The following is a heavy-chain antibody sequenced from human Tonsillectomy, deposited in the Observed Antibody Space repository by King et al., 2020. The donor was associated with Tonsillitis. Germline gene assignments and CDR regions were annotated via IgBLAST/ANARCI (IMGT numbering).Heavy chain of an antibody. CDR2: IYWVVDR. Sequence: IILKESGPALLKPTQTLTLTCTFSGFSLSTSGKCVTWIRQPPGRDLEWLARIYWVVDRYYSTSLKRSITISKDTSKHQVVLTMTNMDPVDTATYYCARLQRGYCSTTRCHQYSDYYMDVWGKGTTVTVSS. V-gene: IGHV2-70*15. D-gene: IGHD2-2*01. J-gene: IGHJ6*03. CDR1: GFSLSTSGKC. CDR3: ARLQRGYCSTTRCHQYSDYYMDV.